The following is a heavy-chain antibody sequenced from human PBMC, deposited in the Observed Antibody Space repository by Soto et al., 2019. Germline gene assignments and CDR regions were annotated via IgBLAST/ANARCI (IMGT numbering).Heavy chain of an antibody. CDR3: AKQLRGSGWYPLDS. CDR2: SSFDGTQQ. V-gene: IGHV3-30*18. D-gene: IGHD6-19*01. Sequence: GGSLRLSCTASEFSLSASDMHWVRRSPGKGLEWLAVSSFDGTQQFYGDSVKGRFTVSRDNSNNTLYLEMNSLRTEDTAVYYCAKQLRGSGWYPLDSWGQGTPVTVSS. CDR1: EFSLSASD. J-gene: IGHJ4*02.